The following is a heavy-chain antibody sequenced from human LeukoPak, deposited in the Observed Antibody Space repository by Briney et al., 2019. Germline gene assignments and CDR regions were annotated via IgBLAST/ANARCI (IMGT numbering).Heavy chain of an antibody. J-gene: IGHJ4*02. Sequence: SGGSLRLSCAASGFTFTTYGIHWVRQAPGKGLEWVAFIRDDEINKYYADSVKGRFTISRDKSKNTYLQMNSLRPEDTAVYFCAKDGRTGYPFDYWGQGTLVTVPS. D-gene: IGHD5-12*01. CDR1: GFTFTTYG. CDR3: AKDGRTGYPFDY. V-gene: IGHV3-30*02. CDR2: IRDDEINK.